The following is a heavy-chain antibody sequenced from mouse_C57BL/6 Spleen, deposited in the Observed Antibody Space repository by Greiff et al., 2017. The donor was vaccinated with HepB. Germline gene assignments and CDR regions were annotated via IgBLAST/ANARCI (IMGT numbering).Heavy chain of an antibody. V-gene: IGHV1-72*01. CDR2: IDPNSGGT. D-gene: IGHD2-1*01. Sequence: KESCKASGYTFTSYWMHWVKQRPGRGLEWIGRIDPNSGGTKYNEKFKSKATLTVDKPSSTAYMQLSSLTSEDSAVYYCASFYYGNYAIDYWGQGTTLTVSS. CDR1: GYTFTSYW. J-gene: IGHJ2*01. CDR3: ASFYYGNYAIDY.